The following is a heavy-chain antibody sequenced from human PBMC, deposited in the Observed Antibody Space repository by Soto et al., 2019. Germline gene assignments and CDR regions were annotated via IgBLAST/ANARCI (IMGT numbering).Heavy chain of an antibody. J-gene: IGHJ6*02. D-gene: IGHD6-13*01. Sequence: QVQLQESGPGLVKPSQTLSLTCTVAGGSISSGGDYWSWIRQHPGKGLECIGNIYYSGSTHYNPSLQSPVTISVDTSKNQFSRKLSSVTAADTAMYYCARSQGNPQLIYYYGMDVWGQGTTVTVSS. CDR2: IYYSGST. CDR1: GGSISSGGDY. V-gene: IGHV4-31*01. CDR3: ARSQGNPQLIYYYGMDV.